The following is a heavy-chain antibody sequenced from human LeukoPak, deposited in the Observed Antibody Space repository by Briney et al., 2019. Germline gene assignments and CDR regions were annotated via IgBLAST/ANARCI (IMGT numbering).Heavy chain of an antibody. V-gene: IGHV3-74*01. D-gene: IGHD2-2*01. J-gene: IGHJ6*02. Sequence: GGSLRLSCAASGFTFSSYWMHWVRQAPGKGLVWVSRINSDGSSTSYADSVKGRFTISRDNAKNTLYLQMNSLRAEDTAVYYCARFPSRPARYCSSTSCRYYYYGMDVWGQGTTVTVSS. CDR2: INSDGSST. CDR3: ARFPSRPARYCSSTSCRYYYYGMDV. CDR1: GFTFSSYW.